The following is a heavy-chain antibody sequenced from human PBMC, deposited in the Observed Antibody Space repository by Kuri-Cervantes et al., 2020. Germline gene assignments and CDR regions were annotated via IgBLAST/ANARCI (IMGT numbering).Heavy chain of an antibody. CDR1: GFTFSDYY. J-gene: IGHJ4*02. CDR3: AGGAGGNYFDY. D-gene: IGHD1-26*01. CDR2: ISSSGSTI. Sequence: GESLKISCAASGFTFSDYYMSWNRQAPGKGLEWVSYISSSGSTIYYADSVKGRFTISSDNAKNSLYLQMNSLRAEDTAVYYCAGGAGGNYFDYWGQGTLVTVSS. V-gene: IGHV3-11*01.